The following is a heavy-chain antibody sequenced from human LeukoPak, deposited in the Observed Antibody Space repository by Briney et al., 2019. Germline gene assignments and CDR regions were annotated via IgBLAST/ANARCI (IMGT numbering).Heavy chain of an antibody. Sequence: PSETLSLTCTVSGGSISSYYWSWIRQPPGKGLEWIGYIYYSGSTNYNPSLKSRVTISVDTSKNQFSLKLSSVTAADTAVYYCARACVAELYYYYYYMDVWGKGTTVTVSS. D-gene: IGHD1-14*01. CDR3: ARACVAELYYYYYYMDV. J-gene: IGHJ6*03. CDR2: IYYSGST. V-gene: IGHV4-59*01. CDR1: GGSISSYY.